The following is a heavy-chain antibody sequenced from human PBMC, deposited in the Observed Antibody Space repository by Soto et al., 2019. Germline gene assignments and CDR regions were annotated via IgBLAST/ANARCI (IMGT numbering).Heavy chain of an antibody. D-gene: IGHD1-20*01. CDR3: ARDTGSYNWNDLYDYYYGMDV. CDR2: INPNSGGT. CDR1: GYTFTGYY. J-gene: IGHJ6*02. V-gene: IGHV1-2*02. Sequence: GASVKVSCKASGYTFTGYYMHWVRQAPGQGLEWMGWINPNSGGTNYAQKFQGRVTMTRDTSISTAYMELSRLRSDDTAVYYCARDTGSYNWNDLYDYYYGMDVWGQGTTVTVSS.